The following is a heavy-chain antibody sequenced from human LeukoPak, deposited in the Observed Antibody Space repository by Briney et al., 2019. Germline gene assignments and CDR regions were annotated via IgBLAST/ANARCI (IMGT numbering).Heavy chain of an antibody. D-gene: IGHD2-2*01. V-gene: IGHV3-74*01. CDR3: AREGGYCSSTSCRHAWFDP. CDR1: GFTLSSYW. J-gene: IGHJ5*02. CDR2: INSDGSST. Sequence: GGSLRLSCAASGFTLSSYWMHWVRQAPGKGLVWVSRINSDGSSTSYADSVKGRFTISRDNAKDTLYLQMNSLRAEDTAVYYCAREGGYCSSTSCRHAWFDPWGQGTLVTVSS.